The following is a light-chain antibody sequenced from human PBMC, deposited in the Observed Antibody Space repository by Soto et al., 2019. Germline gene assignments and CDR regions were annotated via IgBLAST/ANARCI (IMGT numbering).Light chain of an antibody. Sequence: DIQMTQSPSSLSASVGDRVTITCRASQGISHYLAWYQQKPGKVPMLLLYAASTLQSGVPSRFSGSGSGTDFTLTISSLQPEDVATYYCPKFNSAPFTFGPGTKVDIK. CDR3: PKFNSAPFT. CDR2: AAS. V-gene: IGKV1-27*01. J-gene: IGKJ3*01. CDR1: QGISHY.